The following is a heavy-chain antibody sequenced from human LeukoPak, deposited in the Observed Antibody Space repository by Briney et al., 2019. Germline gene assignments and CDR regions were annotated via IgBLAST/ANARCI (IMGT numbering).Heavy chain of an antibody. J-gene: IGHJ4*02. D-gene: IGHD1-26*01. V-gene: IGHV1-18*01. Sequence: ASVKVSCKASGYTFTSYGISWVRQAPGQGLEWMGWISAYNGNTNYAQKLQGRVTMTTDTSTSTAYIELRSLRSDDTAVYYCARGASGSYYSILDYWGQGTLVTVSS. CDR1: GYTFTSYG. CDR2: ISAYNGNT. CDR3: ARGASGSYYSILDY.